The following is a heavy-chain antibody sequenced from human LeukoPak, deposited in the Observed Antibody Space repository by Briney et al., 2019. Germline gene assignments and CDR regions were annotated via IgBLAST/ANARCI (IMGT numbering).Heavy chain of an antibody. V-gene: IGHV1-18*04. CDR2: ISAYNGNT. D-gene: IGHD5-12*01. CDR3: ARNLDIVATIDPLGVDY. J-gene: IGHJ4*02. CDR1: GYSFTKYW. Sequence: GESLKISCKGSGYSFTKYWISWVRQAPGQGLEWMGWISAYNGNTNYAQKLQGRVTMTTDTSTSTAYMELRSLRSDDTAVYYCARNLDIVATIDPLGVDYWGQGTLVTVSS.